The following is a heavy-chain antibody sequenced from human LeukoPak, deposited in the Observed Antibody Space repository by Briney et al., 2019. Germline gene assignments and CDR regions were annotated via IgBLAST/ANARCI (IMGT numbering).Heavy chain of an antibody. CDR2: INHSGST. CDR1: GGSFSGYY. CDR3: ARPTRRPSDLRAEYFQH. J-gene: IGHJ1*01. V-gene: IGHV4-34*01. Sequence: SETLSLTCAVYGGSFSGYYWSWIRQPPGKGLEWIGEINHSGSTNYNPSLKSRVTISVDTSKNQFSLKLSSVTAADTAVYYCARPTRRPSDLRAEYFQHWGQGTLVTVSS.